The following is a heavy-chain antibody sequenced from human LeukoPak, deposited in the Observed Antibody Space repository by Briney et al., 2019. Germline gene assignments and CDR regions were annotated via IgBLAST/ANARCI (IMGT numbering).Heavy chain of an antibody. V-gene: IGHV3-23*01. CDR1: GFTFSSYA. CDR2: ITGSGGST. J-gene: IGHJ4*02. Sequence: QSGGSLRLSCAASGFTFSSYAMSWVRQAPGKGLEWVSSITGSGGSTYYADSVKGRFTISRDNSKNTLYLQINSLGAEDTAVYYCAKDAVGAATGAIDYWGQGTLVTVSS. CDR3: AKDAVGAATGAIDY. D-gene: IGHD6-13*01.